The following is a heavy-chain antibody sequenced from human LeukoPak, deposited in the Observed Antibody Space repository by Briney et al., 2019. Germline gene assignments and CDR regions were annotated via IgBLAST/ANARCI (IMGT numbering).Heavy chain of an antibody. CDR1: GGSFSGYY. CDR2: INHSGST. J-gene: IGHJ6*04. CDR3: ARDVAVAGSDYYYGMDV. Sequence: SETLSLTCAVYGGSFSGYYWSWIRQPPGKGLEWIGEINHSGSTNYNPSLKSRVTISVDTSKNQFSLKLSSVTAADTAVYYCARDVAVAGSDYYYGMDVWGKGTTVTVSS. V-gene: IGHV4-34*01. D-gene: IGHD6-19*01.